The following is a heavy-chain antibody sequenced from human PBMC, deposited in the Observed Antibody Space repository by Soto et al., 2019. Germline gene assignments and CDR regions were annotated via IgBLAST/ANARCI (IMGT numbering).Heavy chain of an antibody. D-gene: IGHD3-10*01. J-gene: IGHJ4*02. CDR2: INVGNGVT. Sequence: ASVKVSCKASGHTFPNQGLHWVRQAPGHRLEWMGWINVGNGVTKYSQKFQGRVSISRDTSASTGYMELSSLTYEDTAVYYCARDPLWFGELSSFDYWGQGTLVTVSS. V-gene: IGHV1-3*01. CDR3: ARDPLWFGELSSFDY. CDR1: GHTFPNQG.